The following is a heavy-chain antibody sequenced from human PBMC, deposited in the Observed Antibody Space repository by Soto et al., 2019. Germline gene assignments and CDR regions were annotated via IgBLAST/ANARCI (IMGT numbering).Heavy chain of an antibody. V-gene: IGHV3-7*01. Sequence: PGGSLRLSCAASGFTFSSYWMNWVRQAPGKGLEWVANIKKDASEKYYVDSVKGRFTISRDNAKNSLYLQMNSLRAEDTAVYYCATEGGDSGGGSAFDIWGQGTMVTVSS. J-gene: IGHJ3*02. CDR1: GFTFSSYW. D-gene: IGHD2-21*02. CDR3: ATEGGDSGGGSAFDI. CDR2: IKKDASEK.